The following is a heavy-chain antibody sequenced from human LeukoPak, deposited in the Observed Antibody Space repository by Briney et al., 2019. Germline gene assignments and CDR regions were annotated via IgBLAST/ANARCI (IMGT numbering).Heavy chain of an antibody. CDR1: GYTFTSYG. CDR2: ISAYNGNT. CDR3: ARVDFGILTGYPYAFDI. Sequence: ASVKVSCKASGYTFTSYGISWVRQAPGQGLEWMGWISAYNGNTNYAQELQGRVTMTTDTSTSTAYMELRSLRSDDTAVYYCARVDFGILTGYPYAFDIWGQGTMVTVSS. V-gene: IGHV1-18*01. J-gene: IGHJ3*02. D-gene: IGHD3-9*01.